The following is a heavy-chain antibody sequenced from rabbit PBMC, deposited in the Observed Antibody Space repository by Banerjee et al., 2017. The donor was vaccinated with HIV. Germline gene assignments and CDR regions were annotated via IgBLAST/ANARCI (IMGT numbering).Heavy chain of an antibody. CDR2: VYAGVSGDT. CDR3: ARSGYPPFNL. CDR1: GIDFSNYG. Sequence: QSLEESGGDLVKPGASLTLTCTASGIDFSNYGISWVRQAPGKGPEWIACVYAGVSGDTYYASWAKGRFTISKASSTTVTLQMTSLTAADTATYFCARSGYPPFNLWGPGTLV. V-gene: IGHV1S40*01. D-gene: IGHD1-1*01. J-gene: IGHJ4*01.